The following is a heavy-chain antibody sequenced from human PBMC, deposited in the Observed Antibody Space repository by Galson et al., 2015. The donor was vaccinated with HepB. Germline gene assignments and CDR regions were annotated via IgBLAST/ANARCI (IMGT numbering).Heavy chain of an antibody. V-gene: IGHV3-30*03. Sequence: SLRLSCAASGFTFSSYGMHWVRQAPGKGLEWVAVISYDGSNEYYADSVKGRFTISRDNSKNTLYLQMNSLRAEDTAVYYCIPDVTMVRGVTHFDYWGQGTLVTVSS. J-gene: IGHJ4*02. CDR1: GFTFSSYG. CDR2: ISYDGSNE. CDR3: IPDVTMVRGVTHFDY. D-gene: IGHD3-10*01.